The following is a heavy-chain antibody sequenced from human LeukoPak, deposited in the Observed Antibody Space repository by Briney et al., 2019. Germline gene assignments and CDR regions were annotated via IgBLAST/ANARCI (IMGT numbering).Heavy chain of an antibody. CDR2: IYHSGST. Sequence: PSETLSLTXTVSGYSISSGYYWGWIRQPPGKGLECIGSIYHSGSTYYNPSLKSRVTISVDTSKNQFSLKLSSVTAADTAVYYCARDFSGYDSYYYYYMDVWGKGTTVTVSS. CDR3: ARDFSGYDSYYYYYMDV. V-gene: IGHV4-38-2*02. J-gene: IGHJ6*03. D-gene: IGHD5-12*01. CDR1: GYSISSGYY.